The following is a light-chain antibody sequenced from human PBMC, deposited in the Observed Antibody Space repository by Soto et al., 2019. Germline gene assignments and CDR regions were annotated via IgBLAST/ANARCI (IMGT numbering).Light chain of an antibody. CDR1: QSVGSDY. Sequence: DIVLTQSPGTLSLSPGERATLSCRASQSVGSDYLAWYQQKRGQAPRLLMYGASSRATGLPDRFSGSGSGTDFTLTISRLEPEDSAVYYCQQYGNLMYTFGQGTKLEIK. CDR3: QQYGNLMYT. V-gene: IGKV3-20*01. CDR2: GAS. J-gene: IGKJ2*01.